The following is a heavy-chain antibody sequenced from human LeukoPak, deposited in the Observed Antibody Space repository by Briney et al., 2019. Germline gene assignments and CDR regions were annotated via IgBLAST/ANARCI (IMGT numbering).Heavy chain of an antibody. CDR1: GGTFSSYA. V-gene: IGHV1-69*13. J-gene: IGHJ4*02. D-gene: IGHD4-17*01. CDR2: IIPIFGTA. Sequence: ASVKVSCKASGGTFSSYAISWVRQAPGQGLEWMGGIIPIFGTANYAQKFQGRVTITADESTSTAYMELSSLRSEDTAVYYCARYLDHGDYRDFDYWGQGTLVTVSS. CDR3: ARYLDHGDYRDFDY.